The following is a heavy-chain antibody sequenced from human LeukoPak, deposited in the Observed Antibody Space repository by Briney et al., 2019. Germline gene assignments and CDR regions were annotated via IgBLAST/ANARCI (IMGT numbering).Heavy chain of an antibody. CDR2: INHSGST. V-gene: IGHV4-34*01. CDR3: ARMPIAAAGNAFGI. CDR1: GGSFSGYY. Sequence: KPSETLSLTCAVYGGSFSGYYWSWIRQPPGKGLEWIGEINHSGSTNYNPSLKSRVTISVDTSKNQFSLKLSSVTAADTAVYYCARMPIAAAGNAFGIWGQGTMVTVSS. J-gene: IGHJ3*02. D-gene: IGHD6-13*01.